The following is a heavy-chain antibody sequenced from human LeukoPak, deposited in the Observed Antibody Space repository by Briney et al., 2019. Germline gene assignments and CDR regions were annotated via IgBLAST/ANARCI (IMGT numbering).Heavy chain of an antibody. Sequence: GGSLRLSCAVSDFCFSNYWMSWVRQARGEGVEWVANLNQDGSEKYYVDSVKGRFTISRDNAKKSLYLQMNSLRGEDTGIYYCALVQATGKNYWGQGTLVTVSS. CDR2: LNQDGSEK. CDR3: ALVQATGKNY. D-gene: IGHD5-12*01. J-gene: IGHJ4*02. CDR1: DFCFSNYW. V-gene: IGHV3-7*01.